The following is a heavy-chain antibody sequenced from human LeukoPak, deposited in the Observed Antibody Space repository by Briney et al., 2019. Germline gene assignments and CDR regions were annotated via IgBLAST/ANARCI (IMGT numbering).Heavy chain of an antibody. D-gene: IGHD3-3*01. CDR1: GGSISSGDYY. V-gene: IGHV4-30-4*08. CDR3: ARHDFWSGRSFDY. J-gene: IGHJ4*02. Sequence: SETLSLTCTVSGGSISSGDYYWSWIRQPPGKGLEWIGYIYYSGSTYYNPSLKSRVTISVDTFKNQFSLKLSSVTAADTAVYYCARHDFWSGRSFDYWGQGTLVTVSS. CDR2: IYYSGST.